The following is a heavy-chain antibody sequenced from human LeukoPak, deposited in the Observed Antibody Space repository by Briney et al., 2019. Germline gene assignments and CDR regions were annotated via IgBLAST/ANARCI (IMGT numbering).Heavy chain of an antibody. CDR2: MNPNSGNT. CDR3: ARGPDTILYAFDI. CDR1: GYTFTSYG. D-gene: IGHD3-3*01. Sequence: EASVKVSCKASGYTFTSYGISWVRQAPGQGLEWMGWMNPNSGNTDYAQKFQGRVTITRNTSISTAYMELSSLRSEDTAVYYCARGPDTILYAFDIWGQGTMVTVSS. J-gene: IGHJ3*02. V-gene: IGHV1-8*03.